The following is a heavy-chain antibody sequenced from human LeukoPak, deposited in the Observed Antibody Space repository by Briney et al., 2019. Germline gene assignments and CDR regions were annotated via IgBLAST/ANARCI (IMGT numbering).Heavy chain of an antibody. Sequence: SETLSLTCTVSGYSISSGYYWGWIRQPPGKGLEWIGSIYYSGSTYYNPSLKSRVTISVDTSKNQFSLKLSSVTAADTAVYYCARHLEGATDFDYWGQGTLVTVSS. CDR1: GYSISSGYY. CDR2: IYYSGST. V-gene: IGHV4-38-2*02. CDR3: ARHLEGATDFDY. J-gene: IGHJ4*02. D-gene: IGHD1-26*01.